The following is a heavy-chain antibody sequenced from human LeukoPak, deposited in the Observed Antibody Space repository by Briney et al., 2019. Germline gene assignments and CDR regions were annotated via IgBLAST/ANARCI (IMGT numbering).Heavy chain of an antibody. V-gene: IGHV3-48*04. Sequence: GGSLRLSCAASGFTFSSYSMKWVRQAPGKGLEWVSYISSSSSTIYYADSVKGRFTISRDNAKNSLYLQMNSLRAEDTAVYYCAREETITIFGVVIPGAMDVWGKGTTVTVSS. D-gene: IGHD3-3*01. J-gene: IGHJ6*03. CDR3: AREETITIFGVVIPGAMDV. CDR1: GFTFSSYS. CDR2: ISSSSSTI.